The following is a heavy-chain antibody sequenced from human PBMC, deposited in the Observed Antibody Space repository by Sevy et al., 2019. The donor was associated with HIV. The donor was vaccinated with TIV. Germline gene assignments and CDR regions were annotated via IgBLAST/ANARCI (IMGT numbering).Heavy chain of an antibody. CDR2: ISSSSSYI. Sequence: GGSLRLSCAASGFTFSSYSMNWVRQAPGKGLEWVSSISSSSSYIYYADSVKGRFTISRDNAKNTLYLQMNSLRAEEKAVDYCAGDRGVVVPAAMAYYFDYWGQGTLVTVSS. D-gene: IGHD2-2*01. CDR1: GFTFSSYS. V-gene: IGHV3-21*01. J-gene: IGHJ4*02. CDR3: AGDRGVVVPAAMAYYFDY.